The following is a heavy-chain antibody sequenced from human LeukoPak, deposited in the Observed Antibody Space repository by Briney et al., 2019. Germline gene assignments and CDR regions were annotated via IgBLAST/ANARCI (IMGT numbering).Heavy chain of an antibody. CDR1: GFTFSSYG. D-gene: IGHD2-2*03. V-gene: IGHV3-30*02. CDR2: IRYDGSNK. CDR3: AKDGYCSSTSCYGRDYYYMDV. Sequence: GGSLRLSCAASGFTFSSYGMHWVRQAPGKGLEWVAFIRYDGSNKYYADSVKGRFTNSRDNSKNTLYLQMNSLRAEDTAVYYCAKDGYCSSTSCYGRDYYYMDVWGKGTTVTVSS. J-gene: IGHJ6*03.